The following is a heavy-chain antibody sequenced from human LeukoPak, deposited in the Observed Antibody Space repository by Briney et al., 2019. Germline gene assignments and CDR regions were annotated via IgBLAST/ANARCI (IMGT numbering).Heavy chain of an antibody. J-gene: IGHJ3*02. CDR3: ARGTDSSGWYGAFDI. D-gene: IGHD6-19*01. Sequence: PGGSLRLSCAASGFTFSSYAMHWVRQAPGKGLEWVAAISFDGSDKYYTDSVKGRFTISRDNSKNTLSLQMNSLRAADTAVFYCARGTDSSGWYGAFDIWGQGTLVTVSP. CDR1: GFTFSSYA. V-gene: IGHV3-30-3*01. CDR2: ISFDGSDK.